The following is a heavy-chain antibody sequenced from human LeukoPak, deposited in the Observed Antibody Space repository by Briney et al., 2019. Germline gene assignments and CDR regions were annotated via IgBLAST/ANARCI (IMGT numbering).Heavy chain of an antibody. CDR2: IHFSGST. D-gene: IGHD1-26*01. V-gene: IGHV4-59*01. CDR3: ARDLGGIYFDY. CDR1: DASISGYY. J-gene: IGHJ4*02. Sequence: SETLSLTCTVSDASISGYYWSWIRQPPGKGLERIGSIHFSGSTNYNPSLRSRVTISVDTSKNQLSLKLSSVTAADTAVYYCARDLGGIYFDYWGQGTLVTVSS.